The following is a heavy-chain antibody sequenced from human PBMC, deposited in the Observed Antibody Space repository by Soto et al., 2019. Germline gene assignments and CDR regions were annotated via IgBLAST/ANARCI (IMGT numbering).Heavy chain of an antibody. CDR2: ISGTGVNT. V-gene: IGHV3-23*01. Sequence: GGSLRLSCEASGFIFSSYAITWVRQAPGKGLELVSTISGTGVNTYYADSVKGRFTVSRDNYKNTVWLQMNSLRAADSSVYYCAKDSVHNLYRTSSLEDCFGPWGQGTLVTSPQ. D-gene: IGHD6-6*01. CDR1: GFIFSSYA. CDR3: AKDSVHNLYRTSSLEDCFGP. J-gene: IGHJ5*02.